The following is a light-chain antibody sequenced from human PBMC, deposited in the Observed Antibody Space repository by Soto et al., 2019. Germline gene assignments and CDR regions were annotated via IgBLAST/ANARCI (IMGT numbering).Light chain of an antibody. J-gene: IGLJ1*01. CDR3: SSYTSSSTLV. CDR1: SSDVGGYNY. CDR2: EVS. Sequence: ALTQPASVSGSPGQSITISCTGTSSDVGGYNYVSWYQQHPGKAPKLMIYEVSNRPSGVSNRFSGSKSGNTASLTISGLQAEDEADYSCSSYTSSSTLVFGTGTKLTVL. V-gene: IGLV2-14*01.